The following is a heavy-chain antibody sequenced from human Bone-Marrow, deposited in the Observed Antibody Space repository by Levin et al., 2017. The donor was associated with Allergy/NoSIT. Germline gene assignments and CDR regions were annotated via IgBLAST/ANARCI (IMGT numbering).Heavy chain of an antibody. V-gene: IGHV3-23*01. J-gene: IGHJ4*02. CDR2: ISGSGGST. Sequence: GESLKISCAASGFTFSSYAMSWVRQAPGKGLEWVSAISGSGGSTYYADSVKGRFTISRDNSKNTLYLQMNSLRAEDTALYYCAKARGTSSLSFDYWGQGTLVTVSS. D-gene: IGHD2-2*01. CDR1: GFTFSSYA. CDR3: AKARGTSSLSFDY.